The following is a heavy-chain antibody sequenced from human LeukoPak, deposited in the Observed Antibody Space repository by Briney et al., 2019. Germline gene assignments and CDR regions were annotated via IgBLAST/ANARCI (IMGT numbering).Heavy chain of an antibody. CDR2: ISRSGSTL. Sequence: QPGGSRRLSCAVSGFDFSIYEMNWVRQAPGKGLEWVSCISRSGSTLYYADSVKGRFTISRDNAKNSLYLQMNSLRVDDTAVYYCARDRGYSTFDYWGQGTLVTVSS. J-gene: IGHJ4*02. CDR1: GFDFSIYE. CDR3: ARDRGYSTFDY. D-gene: IGHD4-23*01. V-gene: IGHV3-48*03.